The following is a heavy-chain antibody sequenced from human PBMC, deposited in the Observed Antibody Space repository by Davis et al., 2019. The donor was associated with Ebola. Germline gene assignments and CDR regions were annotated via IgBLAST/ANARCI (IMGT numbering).Heavy chain of an antibody. Sequence: GGSLRLSCAASGFTFSSYAMSWVRQAPGKGLEWVSGISGSGGSTDYADSVKGRFTISRDNSKNTLYLQMNSLRAEDTAVYYCAKRLKSTSDYYLSPFDYWGQGTVVTVSS. J-gene: IGHJ4*02. CDR3: AKRLKSTSDYYLSPFDY. CDR1: GFTFSSYA. V-gene: IGHV3-23*01. D-gene: IGHD3-22*01. CDR2: ISGSGGST.